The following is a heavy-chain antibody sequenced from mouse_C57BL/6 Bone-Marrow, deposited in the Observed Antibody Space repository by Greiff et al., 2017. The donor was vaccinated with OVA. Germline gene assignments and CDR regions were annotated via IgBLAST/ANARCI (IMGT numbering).Heavy chain of an antibody. CDR3: ARSYYYGIRGY. CDR2: IYPGDGDT. J-gene: IGHJ2*01. V-gene: IGHV1-80*01. CDR1: GYAFSSYW. D-gene: IGHD1-1*01. Sequence: VKLMESGAELVKPGASVKISCKASGYAFSSYWMNWVKQRPGKGLEWIGQIYPGDGDTNYNGKFKGKATLTADKSSSTAYMQLSSLTSEDSAVYFCARSYYYGIRGYWGQGTTLTVSS.